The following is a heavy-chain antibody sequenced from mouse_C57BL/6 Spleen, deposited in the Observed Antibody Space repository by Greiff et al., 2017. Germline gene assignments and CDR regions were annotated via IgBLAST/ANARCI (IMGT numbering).Heavy chain of an antibody. D-gene: IGHD2-5*01. CDR1: GYPFTSYW. CDR2: IDPSASYT. V-gene: IGHV1-69*01. CDR3: ARAYYSNGDY. Sequence: QVQLQQPGAELVMPGASVKLSCKASGYPFTSYWMHWVKQRPGQGLEWIGEIDPSASYTNYHQQFKGKSTLTVDKSSSTAYMQLSSLTSEDSAVYYCARAYYSNGDYWGQGTAVTVSS. J-gene: IGHJ4*01.